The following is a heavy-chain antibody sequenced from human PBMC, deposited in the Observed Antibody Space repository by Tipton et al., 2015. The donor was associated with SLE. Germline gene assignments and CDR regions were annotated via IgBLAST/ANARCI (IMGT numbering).Heavy chain of an antibody. Sequence: SLRLSCAASGFTFSDYYMSWIRQAPGKGLEWVSYISSSGSTIYYADSVKGRFTISRDNAKNSLYLQMNSLRAEDTAVYYCARDPSYDILTGDAFDIWGQGTMVTVSS. CDR2: ISSSGSTI. J-gene: IGHJ3*02. CDR1: GFTFSDYY. CDR3: ARDPSYDILTGDAFDI. V-gene: IGHV3-11*04. D-gene: IGHD3-9*01.